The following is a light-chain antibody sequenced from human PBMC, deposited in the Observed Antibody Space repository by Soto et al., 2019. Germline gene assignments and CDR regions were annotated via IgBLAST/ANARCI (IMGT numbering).Light chain of an antibody. CDR3: SSYAGSNNVV. CDR1: SSDVGGYDF. V-gene: IGLV2-14*01. Sequence: QSALTQPASVSGSPGQSITISCTGTSSDVGGYDFVSWYQHHPGKAPKLIIYEVSTRPSGVSNRFSGSKSGNTASLTISGLQPEDDSDYYCSSYAGSNNVVFGGGTKLTVL. J-gene: IGLJ2*01. CDR2: EVS.